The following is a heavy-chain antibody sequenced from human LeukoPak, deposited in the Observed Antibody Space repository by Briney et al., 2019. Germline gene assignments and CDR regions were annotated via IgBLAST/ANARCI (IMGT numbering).Heavy chain of an antibody. CDR2: IHYDGAT. J-gene: IGHJ2*01. V-gene: IGHV4-39*07. CDR3: ARSLRSYWYFDL. D-gene: IGHD5/OR15-5a*01. CDR1: GGSISGRRYY. Sequence: SETLSLTCSVSGGSISGRRYYWGWIRQPPGRGLEWIGSIHYDGATYYNPSLKSRVTMSVDTSKNQVSLKLRSGTAADTAVYYCARSLRSYWYFDLWGRGTLVTVSS.